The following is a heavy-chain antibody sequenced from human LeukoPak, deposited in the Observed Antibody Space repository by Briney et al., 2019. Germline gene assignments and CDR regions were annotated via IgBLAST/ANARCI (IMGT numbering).Heavy chain of an antibody. CDR2: ISSSGSTI. CDR3: ARDRVCSSTSCHRDYYYYYMDV. CDR1: GFTFSDYY. Sequence: GGSLRLSCAASGFTFSDYYMSWIRQAPGKGLEWVSYISSSGSTIYYADSVKGRFTISRDNAKNSLYLQINSLRAEDTAVYYCARDRVCSSTSCHRDYYYYYMDVWGKGTTVTVSS. V-gene: IGHV3-11*01. J-gene: IGHJ6*03. D-gene: IGHD2-2*01.